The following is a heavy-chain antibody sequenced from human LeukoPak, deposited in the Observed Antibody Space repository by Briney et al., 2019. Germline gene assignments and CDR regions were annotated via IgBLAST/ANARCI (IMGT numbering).Heavy chain of an antibody. CDR1: GGSFSGYY. CDR2: INHSGST. CDR3: GRIHNWNDRYTPLYFDN. Sequence: SETLSLTCAVYGGSFSGYYWSWIRQPPGKGLEWIGEINHSGSTNYNPSLKSRVTISVDTSKNQFSLKLSSVTAADTAVYYCGRIHNWNDRYTPLYFDNWGQGTLVTVSS. J-gene: IGHJ4*02. V-gene: IGHV4-34*01. D-gene: IGHD1-1*01.